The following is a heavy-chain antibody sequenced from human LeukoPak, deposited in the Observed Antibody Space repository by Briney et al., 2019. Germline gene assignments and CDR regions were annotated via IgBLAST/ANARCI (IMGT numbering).Heavy chain of an antibody. CDR3: ARDSYYYDSSGYHGY. D-gene: IGHD3-22*01. CDR1: GFTFSSYS. CDR2: ISSSSSYI. Sequence: GGSLRLSCAASGFTFSSYSMNWVRQAPGKGLEWVSSISSSSSYIYYADSVKGRFTISRDNAKNSLYLQMNSLRAEDTAVYYCARDSYYYDSSGYHGYWGQGTLVTVSS. V-gene: IGHV3-21*01. J-gene: IGHJ4*02.